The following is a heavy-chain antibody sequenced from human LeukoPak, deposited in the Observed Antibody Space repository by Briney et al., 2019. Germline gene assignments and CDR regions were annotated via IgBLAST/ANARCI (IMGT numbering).Heavy chain of an antibody. J-gene: IGHJ6*04. V-gene: IGHV3-30*18. CDR1: GFTFSSYG. Sequence: GGSLRLSCAASGFTFSSYGMHWVRQAPGKGLEWVAVISYDGSNKYYADSVKGRFTISRDNSKNTLYLQMNSLRAEDTAVYYCAKPSDVWGKGTTVTISS. CDR2: ISYDGSNK. CDR3: AKPSDV.